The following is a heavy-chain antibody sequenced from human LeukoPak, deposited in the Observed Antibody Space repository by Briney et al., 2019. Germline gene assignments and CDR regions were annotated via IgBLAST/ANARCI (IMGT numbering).Heavy chain of an antibody. CDR1: GGSFSGYY. D-gene: IGHD2-15*01. CDR3: ARAISGYCSGGSCYSSYYFDY. Sequence: SETLSLTCAVYGGSFSGYYWSWIHQPPGKGLEWIGEINHSGSTNYNPSLKSRVTISVDTSKNQFSLKLSSVTAADTAVYYCARAISGYCSGGSCYSSYYFDYWGQGTLVTVSS. J-gene: IGHJ4*02. CDR2: INHSGST. V-gene: IGHV4-34*01.